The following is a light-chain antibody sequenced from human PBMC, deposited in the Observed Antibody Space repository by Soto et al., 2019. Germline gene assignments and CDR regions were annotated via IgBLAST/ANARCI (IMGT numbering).Light chain of an antibody. Sequence: QSVLTQPPSVSGAPGQRVTISCTGSSSNIGAGYDVHWYQQLPGTAPKLLIYGNSNRPSGVPDRFSGSKSGTSASLAITGLQAEDEADYYCPSYDSSLSGSNVFATGTKVTVL. V-gene: IGLV1-40*01. CDR2: GNS. CDR3: PSYDSSLSGSNV. J-gene: IGLJ1*01. CDR1: SSNIGAGYD.